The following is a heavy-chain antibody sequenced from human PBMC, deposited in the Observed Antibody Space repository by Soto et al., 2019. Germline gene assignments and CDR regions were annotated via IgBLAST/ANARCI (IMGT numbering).Heavy chain of an antibody. D-gene: IGHD1-7*01. Sequence: ASVKVSCKASGYTFTSYAMRWVRQAPGQRLEWMGWINAGNGNTKYSQKFQGRVTITRDTSASTAYMELSSLRSEDTAVYYCARDKSMRGTGTTDYWGQGTLVTVSS. V-gene: IGHV1-3*01. CDR1: GYTFTSYA. CDR3: ARDKSMRGTGTTDY. J-gene: IGHJ4*02. CDR2: INAGNGNT.